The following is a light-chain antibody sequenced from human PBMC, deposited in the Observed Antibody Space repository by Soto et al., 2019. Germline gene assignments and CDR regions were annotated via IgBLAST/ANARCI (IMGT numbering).Light chain of an antibody. CDR3: QQYGSSPFT. J-gene: IGKJ3*01. V-gene: IGKV3-20*01. CDR1: QSISSSF. Sequence: EIVLTQSPGNLSLSPGERATLSCRASQSISSSFLAWYQQKPGQAPRLLIHGVSSKAAGIPDRFSGSGSGTDFTLTINRLEPEDFALYFCQQYGSSPFTFGPGTQLEIK. CDR2: GVS.